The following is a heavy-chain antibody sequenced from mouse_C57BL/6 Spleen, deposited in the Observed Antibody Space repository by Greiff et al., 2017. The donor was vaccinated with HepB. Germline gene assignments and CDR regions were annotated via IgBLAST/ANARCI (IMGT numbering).Heavy chain of an antibody. CDR3: ARLYCCGSSRWFDD. CDR1: GFTFTDYY. Sequence: EVLLVESGGGLVQPGGSLSLSCAASGFTFTDYYMSWVRQPPGQALEWLGFIRNKANGYTTEYSASVKGRFTISRANSQSILYLQMNALRAEASATYYCARLYCCGSSRWFDDWGQGTTLTVSS. J-gene: IGHJ2*01. CDR2: IRNKANGYTT. D-gene: IGHD1-1*01. V-gene: IGHV7-3*01.